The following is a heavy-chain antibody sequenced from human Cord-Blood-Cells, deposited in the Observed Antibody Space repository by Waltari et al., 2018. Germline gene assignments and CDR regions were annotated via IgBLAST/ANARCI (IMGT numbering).Heavy chain of an antibody. CDR2: INHSGST. Sequence: QVQLQQWGAGLLKPSETLSLTCAVYGGSFSGYYWSWIRQPPGKGLEWIGEINHSGSTNDNPSRKSRVTISVDTSKTQFSLRLSSVTAADTAVYYCARFHSGWYAFDIWGQGTMVTVSS. V-gene: IGHV4-34*01. D-gene: IGHD6-19*01. CDR3: ARFHSGWYAFDI. CDR1: GGSFSGYY. J-gene: IGHJ3*02.